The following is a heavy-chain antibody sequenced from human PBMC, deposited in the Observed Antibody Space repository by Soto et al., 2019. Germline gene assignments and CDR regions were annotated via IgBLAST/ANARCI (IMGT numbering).Heavy chain of an antibody. CDR2: IRSKAYGGTT. Sequence: LRLSCTASGFTFGDYAMSWFRPAPGKGLEWVGFIRSKAYGGTTEYAASVKGRFTISRDDSKSIAYLQMNSLKTEDTAVYYCTRAQHFLEWLLYRRTFGMDVWGQGTTVTVSS. CDR3: TRAQHFLEWLLYRRTFGMDV. V-gene: IGHV3-49*03. CDR1: GFTFGDYA. D-gene: IGHD3-3*01. J-gene: IGHJ6*02.